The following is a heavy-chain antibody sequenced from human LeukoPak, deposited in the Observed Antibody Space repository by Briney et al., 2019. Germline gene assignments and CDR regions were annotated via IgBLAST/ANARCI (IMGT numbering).Heavy chain of an antibody. CDR2: ISSSGSTI. V-gene: IGHV3-48*03. D-gene: IGHD4-11*01. J-gene: IGHJ4*02. CDR3: ARDRTTVTTLDY. Sequence: GGPLRLSCAASGFTFSSYEVNWVRQAPGKGLEWVSYISSSGSTIYYADSVKGRFTISRDNAKNSLYLQMNSLRAEDTAVYYCARDRTTVTTLDYWGQGTLVTVSS. CDR1: GFTFSSYE.